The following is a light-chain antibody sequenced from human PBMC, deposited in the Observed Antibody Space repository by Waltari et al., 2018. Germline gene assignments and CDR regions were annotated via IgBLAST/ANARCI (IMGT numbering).Light chain of an antibody. J-gene: IGKJ4*01. CDR1: QTITGSW. Sequence: IVLTQSPGTLSVSPGERVTASCRASQTITGSWLTWYHQKPGQAPRLLIYGASNRAPGIPDRFSGSGSGTDFTLTISRLEPEDSAVYYCQQYDGSLVTFGEGTKVEIK. CDR2: GAS. CDR3: QQYDGSLVT. V-gene: IGKV3-20*01.